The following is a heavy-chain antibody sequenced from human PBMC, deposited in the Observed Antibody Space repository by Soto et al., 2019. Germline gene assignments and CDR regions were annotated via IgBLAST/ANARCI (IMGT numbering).Heavy chain of an antibody. V-gene: IGHV4-30-4*01. Sequence: SETLSLTCTVSGDSFSSGVYYWSWIRQPPGKGLGWIGYIYNSGTTYYSPSLKSRVAISVDTSKNKFSLNLSSVTAADTAVYYCAAFVGAYWYFAPWGRGTLVTVSS. D-gene: IGHD2-15*01. CDR3: AAFVGAYWYFAP. CDR2: IYNSGTT. CDR1: GDSFSSGVYY. J-gene: IGHJ2*01.